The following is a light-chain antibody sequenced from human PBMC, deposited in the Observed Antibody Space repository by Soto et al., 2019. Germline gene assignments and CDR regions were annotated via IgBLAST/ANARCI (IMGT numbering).Light chain of an antibody. CDR2: SNS. Sequence: QAVVTQPPSASGTPGQRVTISCSAGRSNIGSNTMNWYQQLPGRAPKLLIYSNSQRPSGVPDRISGSKSGTSASLAISGLQSEDEGDYYCATWDDSLNAWVFGGGTKVTVL. CDR3: ATWDDSLNAWV. V-gene: IGLV1-44*01. CDR1: RSNIGSNT. J-gene: IGLJ3*02.